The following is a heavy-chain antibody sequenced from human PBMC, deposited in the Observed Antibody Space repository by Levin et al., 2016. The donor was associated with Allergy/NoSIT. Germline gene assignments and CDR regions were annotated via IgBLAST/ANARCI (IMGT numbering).Heavy chain of an antibody. J-gene: IGHJ4*02. D-gene: IGHD2-15*01. CDR2: INSDGSTT. CDR1: GFTFSSYW. CDR3: ARGVVVVAAEDFDY. Sequence: GESLKISCAASGFTFSSYWMHWVRQAPGKGLVWVSRINSDGSTTNYADSVKGRFTISRDNSKNTLYLQMNSLRAEDTAVYYCARGVVVVAAEDFDYWGQGTLVTVSS. V-gene: IGHV3-74*01.